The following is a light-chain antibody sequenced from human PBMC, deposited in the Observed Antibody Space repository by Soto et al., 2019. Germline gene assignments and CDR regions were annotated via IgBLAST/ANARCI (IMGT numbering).Light chain of an antibody. Sequence: DIQMTQSPSTLSASVGGRVTITCRASQSISSWLAWYQQKPGKAPKLLIYKASSLESGVPSRFSGSGSGTEFTLTISSLQPDDFATYYCQHYNSYSEAFGRGTKVDIK. V-gene: IGKV1-5*03. CDR1: QSISSW. CDR3: QHYNSYSEA. CDR2: KAS. J-gene: IGKJ1*01.